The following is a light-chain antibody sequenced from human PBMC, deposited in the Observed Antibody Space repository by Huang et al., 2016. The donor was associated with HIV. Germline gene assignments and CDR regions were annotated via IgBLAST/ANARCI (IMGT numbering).Light chain of an antibody. CDR3: QQYSNWPPWT. Sequence: EIVMTQSPATLSMFPGGRVTLSCRASQSVGTNLAWYQQRRGQAPSLLMYDASTRATGIPARFSGSGSGTEFTLTITSLQSDGFAVYYCQQYSNWPPWTFGQGTEVEVK. J-gene: IGKJ1*01. V-gene: IGKV3-15*01. CDR2: DAS. CDR1: QSVGTN.